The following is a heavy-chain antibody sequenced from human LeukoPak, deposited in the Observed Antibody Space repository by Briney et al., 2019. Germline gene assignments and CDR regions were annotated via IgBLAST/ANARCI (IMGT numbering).Heavy chain of an antibody. CDR3: ARNDILTGYLDFGY. Sequence: ASVKVSCKASGYTFTGYYMHWVRQAPGQGLEWMGWINPNSGGTNYVQKFQGRVTMTRDKPISTADIELSRLSSDDTAVYYCARNDILTGYLDFGYWGQGTLVTVSS. CDR1: GYTFTGYY. V-gene: IGHV1-2*02. J-gene: IGHJ4*02. CDR2: INPNSGGT. D-gene: IGHD3-9*01.